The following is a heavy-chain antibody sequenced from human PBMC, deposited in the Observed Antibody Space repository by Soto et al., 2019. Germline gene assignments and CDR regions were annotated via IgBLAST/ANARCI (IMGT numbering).Heavy chain of an antibody. Sequence: PSETLSLTCSVSGGTICGYYWTWIRQPAGKGLEWIGRIYSSGNTKYNPSLQSRVTMSLDTSNNQFSLRLTSVTAADTAVYYCARGQRFSDWFDPWGQGTLVTVSS. CDR1: GGTICGYY. V-gene: IGHV4-4*07. CDR2: IYSSGNT. J-gene: IGHJ5*02. CDR3: ARGQRFSDWFDP. D-gene: IGHD3-3*01.